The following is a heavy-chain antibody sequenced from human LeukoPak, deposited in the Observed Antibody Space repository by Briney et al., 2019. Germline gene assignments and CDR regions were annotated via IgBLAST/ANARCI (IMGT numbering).Heavy chain of an antibody. D-gene: IGHD4-11*01. J-gene: IGHJ4*02. CDR1: GASISNYY. V-gene: IGHV4-4*07. Sequence: PSETLSLTCSVSGASISNYYWSWIRQPAGKGLEFIGLFYNSGSTNCNPSLKSRVTMSVDTSKNQFSLKLSSVTAADTAVYYCARHDYSNYVSRGDYWGQGTLVTVSS. CDR2: FYNSGST. CDR3: ARHDYSNYVSRGDY.